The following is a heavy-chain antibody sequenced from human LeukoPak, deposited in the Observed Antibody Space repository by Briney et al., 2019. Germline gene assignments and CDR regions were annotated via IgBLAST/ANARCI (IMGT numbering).Heavy chain of an antibody. CDR1: GFTFSSYG. CDR2: IWYDGSNK. V-gene: IGHV3-33*06. J-gene: IGHJ4*02. CDR3: AKDSIAAAGTAAKDY. D-gene: IGHD6-13*01. Sequence: PGRSLRLSCAASGFTFSSYGMHWVRQAPGKGLEWVAGIWYDGSNKYYADSVKGRFTISRDNSKNTLYLQMNSLRAEDTAVYYCAKDSIAAAGTAAKDYWGQGTLVTVSS.